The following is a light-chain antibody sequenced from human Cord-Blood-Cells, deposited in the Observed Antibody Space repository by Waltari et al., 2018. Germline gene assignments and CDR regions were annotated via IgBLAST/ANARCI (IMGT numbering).Light chain of an antibody. CDR1: SSYVGGYNY. Sequence: QSALPQPASVSGSPGQSITISCTGTSSYVGGYNYVSWYQQHPGKAPKLMIYDVSNRPSGVSNRLSGSKSGNTASLTISGLQAEDEADYYCSSYTSSSTLVFGGGTKLTVL. V-gene: IGLV2-14*01. CDR2: DVS. CDR3: SSYTSSSTLV. J-gene: IGLJ2*01.